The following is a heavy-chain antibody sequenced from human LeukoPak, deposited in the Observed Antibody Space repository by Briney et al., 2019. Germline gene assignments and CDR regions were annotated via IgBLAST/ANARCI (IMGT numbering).Heavy chain of an antibody. D-gene: IGHD6-19*01. J-gene: IGHJ5*02. CDR1: GGTFSSYA. CDR3: ARDAVAGTYNWFDP. CDR2: IIPIFGTA. V-gene: IGHV1-69*13. Sequence: SVKVSCKASGGTFSSYAISWVRQAPGQGLEWMGGIIPIFGTANYAQKFQGRVTITADESTSTAYMELSSLRSEDTAVYYCARDAVAGTYNWFDPWGQGTLVTVSS.